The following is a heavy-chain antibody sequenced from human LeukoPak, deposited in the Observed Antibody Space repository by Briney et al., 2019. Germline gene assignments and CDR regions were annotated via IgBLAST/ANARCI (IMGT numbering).Heavy chain of an antibody. CDR1: GLTFSSYA. CDR2: ISGSGGNT. D-gene: IGHD4-17*01. J-gene: IGHJ3*02. Sequence: GGSLRLSCAASGLTFSSYAMSWVRQAPGKGLEWVSAISGSGGNTYYADSVKGRFTISRDNSKNTLYLQMNSPRAEDTAVYYCAKDPNGDYLGAFDIWAKGQWSPSLQ. CDR3: AKDPNGDYLGAFDI. V-gene: IGHV3-23*01.